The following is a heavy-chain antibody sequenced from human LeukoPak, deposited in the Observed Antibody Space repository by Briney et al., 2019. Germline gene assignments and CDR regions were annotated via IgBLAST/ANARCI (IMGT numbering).Heavy chain of an antibody. CDR1: GYTFASHA. J-gene: IGHJ4*02. CDR2: ISAYNGDT. Sequence: ASVKVSCKASGYTFASHAVTWVRQAPGLGPEWMGRISAYNGDTHYAQKFHGRVTLTTDTSTRTAFMELRSLRSDDTAVYYCARDRRMRRSRWSFDYWGQGTLVTVPS. CDR3: ARDRRMRRSRWSFDY. D-gene: IGHD6-13*01. V-gene: IGHV1-18*01.